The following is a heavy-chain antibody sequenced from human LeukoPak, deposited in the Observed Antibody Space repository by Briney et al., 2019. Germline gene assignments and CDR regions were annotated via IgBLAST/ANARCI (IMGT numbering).Heavy chain of an antibody. D-gene: IGHD6-13*01. J-gene: IGHJ4*02. CDR3: ARDLAAAWTKDY. CDR2: INAGNGDT. CDR1: GYTFTSYA. V-gene: IGHV1-3*01. Sequence: ASVKVSCKASGYTFTSYAMHWVRQAPGQRLEWMGWINAGNGDTKYSQKFQGRVTITRDTSASTAYVELSSLRSEDTAVYYCARDLAAAWTKDYWGQGTLVAVSS.